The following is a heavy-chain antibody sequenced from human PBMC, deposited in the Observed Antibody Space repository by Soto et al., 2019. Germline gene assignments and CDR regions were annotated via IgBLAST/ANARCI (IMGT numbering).Heavy chain of an antibody. J-gene: IGHJ5*02. CDR3: AKDRGLGSRWFDP. V-gene: IGHV3-30*18. Sequence: QVQLVESGGGVVQPGRSLRLSCAASGFTFSSYGMHWVRQAPGKGLEWVAVISYDGSNKYYADSVKGRFTISRDNSKNTLYRQMNSLRVEDTAVYYCAKDRGLGSRWFDPWGQGTLVTVSS. D-gene: IGHD3-22*01. CDR1: GFTFSSYG. CDR2: ISYDGSNK.